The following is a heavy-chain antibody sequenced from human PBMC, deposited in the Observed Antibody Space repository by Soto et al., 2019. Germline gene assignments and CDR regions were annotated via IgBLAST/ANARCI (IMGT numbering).Heavy chain of an antibody. CDR2: ISPIFGTA. J-gene: IGHJ6*02. Sequence: QVQLVQSGAEVKKPGSSVKVSCKASGGTFSSYAISWVRQAPGQGLEWMGGISPIFGTANYAQKFQGRVTITADESTSTAYMELSSLRSEDTAVYYCAISTIFGVVDTYYGMDVWGQGTTVTVSS. D-gene: IGHD3-3*01. CDR3: AISTIFGVVDTYYGMDV. V-gene: IGHV1-69*01. CDR1: GGTFSSYA.